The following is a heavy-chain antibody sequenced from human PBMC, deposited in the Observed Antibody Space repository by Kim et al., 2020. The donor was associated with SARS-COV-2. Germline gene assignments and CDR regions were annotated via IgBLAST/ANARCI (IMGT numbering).Heavy chain of an antibody. CDR2: INHSGST. Sequence: SETLSLTCAVYGGSFSGYYWSWIRQPPGKGLEWIGEINHSGSTNYNPSLKSRVTISVDTSKNQFSLKLSSVTAADTAVYYCARGLTYYYDSSGYYFDYWGQGTLVTVSS. CDR3: ARGLTYYYDSSGYYFDY. J-gene: IGHJ4*02. D-gene: IGHD3-22*01. V-gene: IGHV4-34*01. CDR1: GGSFSGYY.